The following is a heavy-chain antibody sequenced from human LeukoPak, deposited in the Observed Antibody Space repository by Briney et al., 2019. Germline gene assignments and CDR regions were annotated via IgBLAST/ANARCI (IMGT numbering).Heavy chain of an antibody. Sequence: GGSLRLSCAASGFTFSNDWMCWVRHAPEKGLEWVANINQDESKKYYADSVKGRFTISRDNAKNSLYLQMSSLTAEDTAIYYCARDHAYRADYWGQGTLVTVSS. D-gene: IGHD2-2*01. CDR3: ARDHAYRADY. V-gene: IGHV3-7*01. J-gene: IGHJ4*02. CDR2: INQDESKK. CDR1: GFTFSNDW.